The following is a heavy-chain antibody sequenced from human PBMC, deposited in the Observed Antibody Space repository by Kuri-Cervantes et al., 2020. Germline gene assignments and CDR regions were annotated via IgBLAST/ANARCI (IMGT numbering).Heavy chain of an antibody. V-gene: IGHV3-30*18. CDR2: ISYDGSNK. J-gene: IGHJ4*02. CDR1: GFTFSSYG. CDR3: AKLGSGYYFDY. Sequence: LSLTCAASGFTFSSYGMHWVRQAPGKGLEWVAVISYDGSNKYYADSVKGRFTISRDNSKNTLYLQMNSLRAEDTAVYYCAKLGSGYYFDYWGQGTLVTVSS. D-gene: IGHD3-22*01.